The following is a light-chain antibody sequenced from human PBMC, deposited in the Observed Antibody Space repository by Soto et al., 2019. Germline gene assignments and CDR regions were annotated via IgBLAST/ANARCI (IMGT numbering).Light chain of an antibody. CDR2: GAA. J-gene: IGKJ2*01. V-gene: IGKV3-20*01. CDR1: QSVSSSY. CDR3: KQYGSSPNT. Sequence: EIVLTQSPGTLSLSPGERATLSCRASQSVSSSYLAWYQQKPGQAPRLLIYGAASRATGIPDRFSGSGSGTDFTLTISRLEPKDFAVYYCKQYGSSPNTFSQGTKLEIK.